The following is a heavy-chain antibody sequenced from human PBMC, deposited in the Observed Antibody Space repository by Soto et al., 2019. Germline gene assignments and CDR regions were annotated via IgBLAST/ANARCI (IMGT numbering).Heavy chain of an antibody. J-gene: IGHJ6*02. V-gene: IGHV1-18*01. CDR2: ISAYNGNT. D-gene: IGHD6-13*01. Sequence: QVQLVQSGAEVKKPGASVKVSCKASGYTFTSYGISWVRQAPGQGLEWMGWISAYNGNTNYAQKLQGRVTMTTDTSTSTAYMELRSLRSDDTAVYYCAREGGYSSSWSTSSYYYYGMDVWGQGTTVTVSS. CDR3: AREGGYSSSWSTSSYYYYGMDV. CDR1: GYTFTSYG.